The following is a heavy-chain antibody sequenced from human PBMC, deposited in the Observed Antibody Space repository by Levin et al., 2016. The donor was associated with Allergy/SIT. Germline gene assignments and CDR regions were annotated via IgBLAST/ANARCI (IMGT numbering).Heavy chain of an antibody. CDR2: INHSGST. V-gene: IGHV4-34*01. CDR1: GGSFSGYY. J-gene: IGHJ4*02. D-gene: IGHD3-10*01. CDR3: ARHLITEWFGELRNFDY. Sequence: SETLSLTCAVYGGSFSGYYWSWIRQPPGKGLEWIGEINHSGSTNYNPSLKSRVTISVDTSKNQFSLKLSSVTAADTAVYYCARHLITEWFGELRNFDYWGQGTLVTVSS.